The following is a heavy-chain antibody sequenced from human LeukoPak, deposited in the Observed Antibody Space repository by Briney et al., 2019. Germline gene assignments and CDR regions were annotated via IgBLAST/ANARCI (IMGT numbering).Heavy chain of an antibody. V-gene: IGHV3-21*01. J-gene: IGHJ5*02. D-gene: IGHD1-14*01. CDR1: GFTFSTST. CDR3: VRIPNNAGFPNWFDP. CDR2: ISGSSDYM. Sequence: PGGSPRLSCAASGFTFSTSTMNWVRQAPGKGLEWVSSISGSSDYMYYADSVKGRFTISRDNAKNSLYLQMNSLRAEDTAVYYCVRIPNNAGFPNWFDPWGQGTLVTVSS.